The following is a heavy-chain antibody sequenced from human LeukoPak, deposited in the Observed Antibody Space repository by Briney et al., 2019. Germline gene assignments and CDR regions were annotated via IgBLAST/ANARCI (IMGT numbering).Heavy chain of an antibody. V-gene: IGHV4-4*07. Sequence: SETLSLTCTVSGGSISSYYWSWIRQPAAKGLEWIGRIYTSGSTNYNPSLKSRVTMSVDTSKNQLSLKLSSMTAADTAVYYSARERGQRAAAGPEGPVDWFAPGGQGPLATVSS. CDR2: IYTSGST. CDR1: GGSISSYY. CDR3: ARERGQRAAAGPEGPVDWFAP. J-gene: IGHJ5*02. D-gene: IGHD6-13*01.